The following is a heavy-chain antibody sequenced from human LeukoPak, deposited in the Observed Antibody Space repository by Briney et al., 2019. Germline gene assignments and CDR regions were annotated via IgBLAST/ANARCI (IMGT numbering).Heavy chain of an antibody. CDR2: IRYDGSNK. Sequence: GSLRLSCAASGFTFSSYGMHWVRQAPGKGLEWVAFIRYDGSNKYYADSVKGRFTISRDNSKNTLYLQMNSLRAEDTAVYYCAKDGNVVVVPAAYYYYYMDVWGKGTTVTVSS. V-gene: IGHV3-30*02. CDR1: GFTFSSYG. J-gene: IGHJ6*03. CDR3: AKDGNVVVVPAAYYYYYMDV. D-gene: IGHD2-2*01.